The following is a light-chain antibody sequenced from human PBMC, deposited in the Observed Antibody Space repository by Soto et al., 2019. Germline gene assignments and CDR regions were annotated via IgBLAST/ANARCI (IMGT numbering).Light chain of an antibody. CDR1: SSNIGAPFD. V-gene: IGLV1-40*01. Sequence: QSVLTQPPSVSGAPGQRVTNSCSGSSSNIGAPFDVHWYQQVPGSAPKIVIYGNDNRPSGVPGRFSGSKSGTSASLAITGLQAEDEADYFCQSYDNSLSAWVFGGGTKLTVL. J-gene: IGLJ3*02. CDR2: GND. CDR3: QSYDNSLSAWV.